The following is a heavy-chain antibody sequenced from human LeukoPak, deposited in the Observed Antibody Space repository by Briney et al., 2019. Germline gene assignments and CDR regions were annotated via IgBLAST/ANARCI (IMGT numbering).Heavy chain of an antibody. CDR2: INPNSGGT. CDR3: AREGADIVVAVAATSEQAFDI. CDR1: GYTFTGYY. J-gene: IGHJ3*02. V-gene: IGHV1-2*06. Sequence: ASVKVSCKASGYTFTGYYMHWVRQAPGQGLEWMGRINPNSGGTNYAQKFQGRVTMTRDTSISTAYMELSRLRSDDTAVYYCAREGADIVVAVAATSEQAFDIWGQGTMVTVSS. D-gene: IGHD2-15*01.